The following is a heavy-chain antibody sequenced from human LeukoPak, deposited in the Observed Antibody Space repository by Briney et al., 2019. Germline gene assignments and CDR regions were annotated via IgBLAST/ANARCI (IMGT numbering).Heavy chain of an antibody. CDR2: INPNSGGT. D-gene: IGHD2-2*01. CDR1: GYTFTGYY. CDR3: ARAEDIVVVPAAIPFDY. Sequence: ASVKVSCKASGYTFTGYYMHWVRQAPGQGLEWMGWINPNSGGTNYAQKFQGRVTMTRDTSISTAYMEMSRLRSDDTAVYYCARAEDIVVVPAAIPFDYRGQGALVTVSS. J-gene: IGHJ4*02. V-gene: IGHV1-2*02.